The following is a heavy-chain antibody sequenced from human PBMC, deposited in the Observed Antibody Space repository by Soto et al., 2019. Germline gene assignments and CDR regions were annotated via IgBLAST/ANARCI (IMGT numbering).Heavy chain of an antibody. CDR1: GGSISSYY. V-gene: IGHV4-59*08. D-gene: IGHD5-12*01. CDR2: IYYSGST. Sequence: QVQLQESGPGLVKPSETLSLTCTVSGGSISSYYWSWIQQPPGKGLEWIGYIYYSGSTNYNPSLKSRVTISVDTSKNQFSLKLSSVTAADTAVYYCARGNSGYGDFDYWGQGTLVTVSS. J-gene: IGHJ4*02. CDR3: ARGNSGYGDFDY.